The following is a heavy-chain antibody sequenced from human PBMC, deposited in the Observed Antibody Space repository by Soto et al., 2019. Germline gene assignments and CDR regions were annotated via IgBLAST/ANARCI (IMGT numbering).Heavy chain of an antibody. D-gene: IGHD3-22*01. CDR3: ARQWYYDSSGYARYYGMDV. CDR2: ISAYNGNT. CDR1: GYTFTSYG. J-gene: IGHJ6*02. Sequence: GASVKVSCKASGYTFTSYGISWVRQAPGQGLEWMGWISAYNGNTNYAQKLQGRVTMTTDTSTSTAYMELGSLRSDDTAVYYCARQWYYDSSGYARYYGMDVWGQGTTVTVSS. V-gene: IGHV1-18*04.